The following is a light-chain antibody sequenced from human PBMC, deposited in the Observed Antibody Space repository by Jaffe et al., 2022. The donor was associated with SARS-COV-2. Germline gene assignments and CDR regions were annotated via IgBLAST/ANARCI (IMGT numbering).Light chain of an antibody. J-gene: IGKJ2*01. CDR1: QSIASIY. CDR2: AAS. CDR3: QQSYSTPIT. Sequence: DIQMTQSPSSLSASVGDRVTFTCRASQSIASIYLNWYQQRPGKAPKLLIFAASTLQSGVPSRFSGSGSGTDFTLTISSLQLEDFATYYCQQSYSTPITFGQGTKLEIK. V-gene: IGKV1-39*01.